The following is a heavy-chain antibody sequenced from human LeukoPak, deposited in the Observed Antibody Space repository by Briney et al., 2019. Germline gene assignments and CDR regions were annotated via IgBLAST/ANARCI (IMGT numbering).Heavy chain of an antibody. D-gene: IGHD6-19*01. CDR2: ISGSGGST. V-gene: IGHV3-23*01. J-gene: IGHJ4*02. Sequence: GGSLRLSCGASGLTFTTYTMSWVRQAPGKGLAWVSAISGSGGSTYYADSVKGRFTISRDNSKNTLYLQMNSLRAEDTAVYYCAREVAVEQFDYWGQGTLVTVSS. CDR3: AREVAVEQFDY. CDR1: GLTFTTYT.